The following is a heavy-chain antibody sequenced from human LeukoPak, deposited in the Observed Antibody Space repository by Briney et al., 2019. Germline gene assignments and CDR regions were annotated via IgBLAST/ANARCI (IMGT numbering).Heavy chain of an antibody. J-gene: IGHJ5*02. CDR2: INPNSGGT. D-gene: IGHD3-10*01. CDR3: ARDEFESYYYGSGSYNFWFDP. V-gene: IGHV1-2*04. CDR1: GYTFTGYY. Sequence: ASVKVSCKASGYTFTGYYMHWVRQAPGQGLEWMGWINPNSGGTNYAQKFQGWVTMTRDTSISTAYMELSRLRSDDTAVYYCARDEFESYYYGSGSYNFWFDPWGQGTLVTVSS.